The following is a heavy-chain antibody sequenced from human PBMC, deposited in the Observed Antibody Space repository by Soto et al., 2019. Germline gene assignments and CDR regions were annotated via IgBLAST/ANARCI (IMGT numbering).Heavy chain of an antibody. D-gene: IGHD3-9*01. J-gene: IGHJ6*03. Sequence: QVQLVQSGAEVKKPGASVKVSCKASGYTFTSYYMHWVRQAPGQGLEWMGIINPSGGSTSYAQKFQGRVTMTRDTSTSTVYMELSSLRSEDTAVYYCARGRILRYSHSGPRGYYYYLDVWGKGTTVTVSS. CDR2: INPSGGST. CDR3: ARGRILRYSHSGPRGYYYYLDV. V-gene: IGHV1-46*03. CDR1: GYTFTSYY.